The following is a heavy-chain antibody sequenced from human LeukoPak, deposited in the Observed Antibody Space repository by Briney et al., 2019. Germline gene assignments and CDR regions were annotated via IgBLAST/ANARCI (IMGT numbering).Heavy chain of an antibody. J-gene: IGHJ4*02. Sequence: SETLSLTCTVSGGSINSYYWSWIRQPPGRGLEWIGSIHYSGSTSYNPSLRSRVTISVDKSKNQFSLKLSSVTAADTAVYYCARLGDGDYVFASYFDYWGQGTLVTVSS. V-gene: IGHV4-59*12. CDR1: GGSINSYY. CDR2: IHYSGST. D-gene: IGHD4-17*01. CDR3: ARLGDGDYVFASYFDY.